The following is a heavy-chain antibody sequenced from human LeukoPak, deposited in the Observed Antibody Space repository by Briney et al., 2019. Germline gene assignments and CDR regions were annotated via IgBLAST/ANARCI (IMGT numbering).Heavy chain of an antibody. J-gene: IGHJ6*02. CDR1: GFTFSSYG. V-gene: IGHV3-30*18. D-gene: IGHD3-16*01. CDR3: AKDGVQYYYYYGMDV. CDR2: ISYDGSNK. Sequence: PGRSLRLSCAASGFTFSSYGMHWVRQAPGKGLEWVAVISYDGSNKYYADSVKGRFTISRDNSKNTLYLQMNSLRAEDTAVYYCAKDGVQYYYYYGMDVWGQGTTVTVSS.